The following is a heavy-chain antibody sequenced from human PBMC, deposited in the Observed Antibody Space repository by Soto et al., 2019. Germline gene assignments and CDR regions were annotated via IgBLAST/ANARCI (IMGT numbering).Heavy chain of an antibody. D-gene: IGHD4-4*01. V-gene: IGHV5-51*01. CDR2: IYPGDSDT. CDR1: GYSFTSYW. Sequence: GELLKVSCSGSGYSFTSYWIGWVLQMPGRGLEWMGIIYPGDSDTRYSPSFQGQVTISADKSISTAYLQWSSLKASDTAMYYCASSLTTVPPSHYYNYCGMDVWGQGTTVTVAS. CDR3: ASSLTTVPPSHYYNYCGMDV. J-gene: IGHJ6*02.